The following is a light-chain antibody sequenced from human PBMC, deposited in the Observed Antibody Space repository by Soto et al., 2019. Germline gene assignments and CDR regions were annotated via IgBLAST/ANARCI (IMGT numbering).Light chain of an antibody. V-gene: IGKV3-20*01. Sequence: NVLTQSPGTLSLSPGQRATPSCRASQSLSGNYLAWYQQKPGQAPRVLIYRASIRATGISDRFSGSGSGTDFTLTISRLEPEDFAVYYCQHYGASPWTFGQGTKVDI. CDR2: RAS. CDR1: QSLSGNY. CDR3: QHYGASPWT. J-gene: IGKJ1*01.